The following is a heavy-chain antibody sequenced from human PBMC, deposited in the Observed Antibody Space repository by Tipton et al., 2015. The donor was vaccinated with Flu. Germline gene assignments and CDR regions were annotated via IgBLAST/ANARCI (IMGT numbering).Heavy chain of an antibody. V-gene: IGHV4-38-2*01. J-gene: IGHJ4*02. CDR1: GSSIGSDFY. D-gene: IGHD1-26*01. Sequence: TLSLTCSVSGSSIGSDFYWGWVRQPPGSGLEWIGSMYHSGRTYYNPSLKSRVTISVDTSKNQFSLKLSSVSAADTAVYYCARLPTRSYCPDYWGQGTLVTVSS. CDR2: MYHSGRT. CDR3: ARLPTRSYCPDY.